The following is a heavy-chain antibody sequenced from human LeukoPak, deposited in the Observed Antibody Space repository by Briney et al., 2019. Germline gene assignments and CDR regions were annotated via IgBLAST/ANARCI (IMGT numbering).Heavy chain of an antibody. D-gene: IGHD3-16*01. J-gene: IGHJ4*02. CDR1: GFIFSDYW. CDR3: ARDSDNNWGNRFDF. CDR2: IRQDGTKQ. V-gene: IGHV3-7*03. Sequence: GGSLRLSCVTSGFIFSDYWMIWVRQGPGKGLEWVGSIRQDGTKQYYVDSVKGRFTISRDNTKNSLFLQMNSLRAEDTAVYFCARDSDNNWGNRFDFWGQGTLVTVSS.